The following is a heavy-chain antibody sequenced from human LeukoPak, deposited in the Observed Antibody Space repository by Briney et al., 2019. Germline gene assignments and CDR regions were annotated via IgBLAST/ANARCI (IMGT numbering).Heavy chain of an antibody. CDR3: ARAEPWIHQQIDY. V-gene: IGHV4-34*01. CDR1: GGSFSGYL. CDR2: INHSGST. D-gene: IGHD5-12*01. Sequence: KSSETLSLTCAVYGGSFSGYLWSWIRQPPGKGLEWIGEINHSGSTKYNPSLKDRVTISVDTSKNQLSLRLSSVTAADTAVYYCARAEPWIHQQIDYWGQGTLVSVSS. J-gene: IGHJ4*02.